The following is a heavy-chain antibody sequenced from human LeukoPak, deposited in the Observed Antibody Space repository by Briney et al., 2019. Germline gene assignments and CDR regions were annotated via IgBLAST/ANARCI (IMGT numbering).Heavy chain of an antibody. V-gene: IGHV5-51*01. J-gene: IGHJ2*01. CDR3: ARRFGYRSSWSDYWYFDL. D-gene: IGHD6-13*01. Sequence: GESLKISCKGSGYSFTSYWIGWVRPMPGKGLEWMGIIYAGDSDTRYSPSFQGQVTISADKSISTAYLQWSSLKASDTAMYYCARRFGYRSSWSDYWYFDLWGRGTLVTVSS. CDR2: IYAGDSDT. CDR1: GYSFTSYW.